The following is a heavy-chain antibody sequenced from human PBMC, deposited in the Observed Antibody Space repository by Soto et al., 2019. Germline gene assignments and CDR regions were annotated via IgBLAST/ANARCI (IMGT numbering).Heavy chain of an antibody. Sequence: EVQLLESGGGLVQPGGSLRLSCTASGFTFSSYAMSWVRQAPGKGLEWVSAISGSGGSTYYADSVKGRFTISRDNSKNTLYLLMNSLRAEDTAVYYCAKENGYSSSWFEFDYWGQGTLVTVSS. CDR1: GFTFSSYA. CDR3: AKENGYSSSWFEFDY. CDR2: ISGSGGST. J-gene: IGHJ4*02. V-gene: IGHV3-23*01. D-gene: IGHD6-13*01.